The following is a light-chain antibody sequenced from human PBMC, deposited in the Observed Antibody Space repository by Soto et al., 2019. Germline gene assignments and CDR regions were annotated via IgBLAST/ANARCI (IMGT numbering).Light chain of an antibody. CDR3: QQYGSSPLIT. Sequence: ETVLTQSPGTLSLSPGERATLSCRASQSVSSSSLAWYQQRPGQAPRLLIYGTSSRATGIPDRFSGSGSGTDFTLTISRLEPEDFAVYYCQQYGSSPLITFGQGTRLEI. V-gene: IGKV3-20*01. J-gene: IGKJ5*01. CDR1: QSVSSSS. CDR2: GTS.